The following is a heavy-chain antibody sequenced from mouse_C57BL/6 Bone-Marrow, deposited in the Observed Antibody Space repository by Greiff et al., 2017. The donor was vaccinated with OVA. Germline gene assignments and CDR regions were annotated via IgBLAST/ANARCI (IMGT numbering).Heavy chain of an antibody. CDR1: GYTFTSYW. CDR2: IDPADSYT. J-gene: IGHJ3*01. V-gene: IGHV1-69*01. CDR3: ARGRGAWFAY. Sequence: QVQLQQPGAELVMPGASVKLSCKASGYTFTSYWMHWVKQRPGQGLEWIGEIDPADSYTNYNQKLKGKSTLTVDKSSSTAYMQLSSLTSEDSAVYYCARGRGAWFAYWGQGTLVTVSA.